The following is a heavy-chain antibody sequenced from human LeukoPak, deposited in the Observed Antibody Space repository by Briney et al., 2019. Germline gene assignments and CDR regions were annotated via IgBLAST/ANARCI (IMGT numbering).Heavy chain of an antibody. V-gene: IGHV3-7*03. CDR1: GFTFSSYW. CDR3: ARRPGYSSSWYDTFDY. D-gene: IGHD6-13*01. Sequence: GGSLRLSCAASGFTFSSYWMSWVRQAPGKGLEWVANIKQDGSEKYYVDSVKGRFTISRDNAKNPLYLQMNSLRAEDTAVYYCARRPGYSSSWYDTFDYWGQGTLVTVSS. J-gene: IGHJ4*02. CDR2: IKQDGSEK.